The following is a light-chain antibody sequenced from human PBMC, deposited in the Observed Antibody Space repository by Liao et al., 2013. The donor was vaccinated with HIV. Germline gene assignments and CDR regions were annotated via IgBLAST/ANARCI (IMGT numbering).Light chain of an antibody. V-gene: IGLV3-1*01. CDR1: RLGDRY. CDR3: QAWESFNLV. Sequence: SYELTQPPSVSVSPGETAIITCSGDRLGDRYVWWYQQKPGQSPMKVIYQDSMRPSGIPERFSGSNSGDTATLTISGTQAMDEADYYCQAWESFNLVFGGGTKLTVL. J-gene: IGLJ3*02. CDR2: QDS.